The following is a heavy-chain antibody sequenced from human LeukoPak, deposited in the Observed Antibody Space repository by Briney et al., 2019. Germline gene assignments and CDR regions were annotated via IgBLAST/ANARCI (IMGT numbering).Heavy chain of an antibody. CDR2: IYYSGST. Sequence: LECIGSIYYSGSTFYKPSLKSRVTISIDTSKNQFSLKLSSVTAADTAVYYCAREETSTVWDWGQGTLVTVSS. V-gene: IGHV4-39*07. J-gene: IGHJ4*02. CDR3: AREETSTVWD. D-gene: IGHD3-16*01.